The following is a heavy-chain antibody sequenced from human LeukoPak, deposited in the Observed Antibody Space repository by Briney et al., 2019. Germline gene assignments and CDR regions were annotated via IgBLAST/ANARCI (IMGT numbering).Heavy chain of an antibody. CDR2: IRDSGSST. CDR1: GLTFSSYA. J-gene: IGHJ4*02. D-gene: IGHD1-26*01. V-gene: IGHV3-23*01. CDR3: AKYGPQDSGSSHLDY. Sequence: GGSLRLSCAASGLTFSSYAMSWVRQAPGKGLEWVSAIRDSGSSTHYADSVKGRFTTSRDNSKNTLFLQKNSLRAEDTAIYNCAKYGPQDSGSSHLDYWGQGALVTVSS.